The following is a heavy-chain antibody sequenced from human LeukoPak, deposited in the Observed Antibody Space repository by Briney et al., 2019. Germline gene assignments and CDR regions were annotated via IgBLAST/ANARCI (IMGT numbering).Heavy chain of an antibody. V-gene: IGHV4-31*03. CDR3: ARAPSGIADY. CDR1: GGSVSSGSYY. J-gene: IGHJ4*02. D-gene: IGHD3-3*01. CDR2: IYYSGST. Sequence: TSETLSLTCTVSGGSVSSGSYYWSWIRQPPGKGLEWIGYIYYSGSTYYNPSLKSRVTISVDTSKNQFSLKLSSVTAADTAVYYCARAPSGIADYWGQGTLVTVSS.